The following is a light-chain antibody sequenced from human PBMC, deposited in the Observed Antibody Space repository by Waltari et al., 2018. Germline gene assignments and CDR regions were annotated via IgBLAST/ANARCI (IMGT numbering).Light chain of an antibody. Sequence: SYELTQPPSVSVSPGQTASITCFGDRLVDKYACWYQQKPGQSPVVVIYQDNKRPSGIPGRFSGSNSGNTATLTISGTQAADEADYYCQAWDSSTWVFGGGTKLTVL. CDR2: QDN. V-gene: IGLV3-1*01. J-gene: IGLJ3*02. CDR3: QAWDSSTWV. CDR1: RLVDKY.